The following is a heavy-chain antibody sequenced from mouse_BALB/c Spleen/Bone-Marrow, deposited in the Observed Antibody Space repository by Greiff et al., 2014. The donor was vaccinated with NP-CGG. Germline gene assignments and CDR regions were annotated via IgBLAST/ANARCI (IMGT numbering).Heavy chain of an antibody. CDR2: IDPENGNI. V-gene: IGHV14-3*02. J-gene: IGHJ2*01. CDR1: GFNIKDTY. Sequence: EVQLQQSGAELVKPGASVKLSCTASGFNIKDTYIHWVKRRPEQGLEWIGRIDPENGNIKYDPKFQVKATITAGTSSNTAYLQLSSLTSEDTAVYYCTRRGFDFWGQGTTLTVSS. CDR3: TRRGFDF.